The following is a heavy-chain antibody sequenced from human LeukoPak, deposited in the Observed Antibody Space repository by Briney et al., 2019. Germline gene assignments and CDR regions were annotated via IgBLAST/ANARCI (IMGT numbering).Heavy chain of an antibody. D-gene: IGHD5-24*01. J-gene: IGHJ6*03. V-gene: IGHV3-21*01. CDR3: AREEMVPPPMDV. CDR2: ISSSSRYI. CDR1: GFTFSSYS. Sequence: GGALRLSCAASGFTFSSYSMNWVRQARGKGLEGVASISSSSRYIYYADTVKGRFTISRDNAKNSLYLQMNSLRAEDTAVYYCAREEMVPPPMDVWGKGTTVTVSS.